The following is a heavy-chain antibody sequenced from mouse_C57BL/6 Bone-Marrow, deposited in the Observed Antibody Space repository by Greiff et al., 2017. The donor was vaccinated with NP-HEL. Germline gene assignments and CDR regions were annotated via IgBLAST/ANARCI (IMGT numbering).Heavy chain of an antibody. D-gene: IGHD2-1*01. V-gene: IGHV5-12*01. CDR3: ARHYGNYPFDY. CDR2: ISNGGGST. Sequence: EVKLMESGGGLVQPGGSLKLSCAASGFTFSDYYMYWVRQTPEKRLEWVAYISNGGGSTYSPDTVKGRFTISRDNAKNTLYLQMSRLKSEDTAMYYCARHYGNYPFDYWGQGTTLTVSS. CDR1: GFTFSDYY. J-gene: IGHJ2*01.